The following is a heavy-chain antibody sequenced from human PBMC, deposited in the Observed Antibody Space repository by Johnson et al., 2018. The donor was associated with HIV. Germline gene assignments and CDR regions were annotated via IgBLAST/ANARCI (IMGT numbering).Heavy chain of an antibody. D-gene: IGHD3-22*01. Sequence: VQFVESGGGLIQPGGSLRLSCSASGFTVSNNYMSWVRQAPGKGLEWVSGINWNGGSTGYADSVKGRFTISRDSAKNSLYLQMNSLRAEDTALYYCARGVSSGYYSNAFDVWGQGTMATVSS. CDR2: INWNGGST. CDR1: GFTVSNNY. V-gene: IGHV3-20*04. J-gene: IGHJ3*01. CDR3: ARGVSSGYYSNAFDV.